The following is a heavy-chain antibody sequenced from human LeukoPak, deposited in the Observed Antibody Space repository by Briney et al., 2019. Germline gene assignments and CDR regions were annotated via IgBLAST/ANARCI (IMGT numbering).Heavy chain of an antibody. CDR3: ARETVAGTFDY. D-gene: IGHD6-19*01. V-gene: IGHV1-69*13. CDR2: IIPIFGTA. J-gene: IGHJ4*02. Sequence: SVKVSCKASGYTFTSYAISWVRQAPGQGLEWMGGIIPIFGTANYAQKFQGRVTITADESTSTAYMELSSLRSEDTAVYYCARETVAGTFDYWGQGTLVTVSS. CDR1: GYTFTSYA.